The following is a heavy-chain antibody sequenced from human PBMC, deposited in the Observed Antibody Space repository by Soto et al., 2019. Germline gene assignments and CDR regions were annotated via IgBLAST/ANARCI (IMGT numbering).Heavy chain of an antibody. CDR2: ISDGGDLI. CDR1: GFPFSNHA. Sequence: EVQLLESGGGLVQPGGSLRVSCAASGFPFSNHAMSWVRQAPGKGLEWVSGISDGGDLIYYADSVKGRFSMSRDNSENMLYLQMTNLRAEDTAIYVCAKMQGTGLAAKNFDFWGQGTLVTVSS. CDR3: AKMQGTGLAAKNFDF. D-gene: IGHD2-15*01. J-gene: IGHJ4*02. V-gene: IGHV3-23*01.